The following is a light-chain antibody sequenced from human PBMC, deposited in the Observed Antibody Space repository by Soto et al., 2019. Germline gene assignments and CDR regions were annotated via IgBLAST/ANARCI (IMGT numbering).Light chain of an antibody. CDR2: AAS. Sequence: IQMTHSPSSLSSSVGYVVTITCRASQSISSYLNWYQQKPGKAPKLLIYAASSLQSGVPSRFSGSGSGTDFTLTISSLQPEDFATYYCQQSYSTPRTFGQGTKVDIK. J-gene: IGKJ1*01. CDR3: QQSYSTPRT. V-gene: IGKV1-39*01. CDR1: QSISSY.